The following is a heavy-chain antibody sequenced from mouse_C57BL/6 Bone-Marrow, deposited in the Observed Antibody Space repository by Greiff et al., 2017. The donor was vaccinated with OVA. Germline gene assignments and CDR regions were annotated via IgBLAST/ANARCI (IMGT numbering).Heavy chain of an antibody. CDR3: ARSRVLLCRYYGRAWFAY. CDR2: IYPRSGNT. J-gene: IGHJ3*01. V-gene: IGHV1-81*01. D-gene: IGHD1-1*01. CDR1: GYTFTSYG. Sequence: VQLQQSGAELARPGASVKLSCKASGYTFTSYGISWVKQRTGQGLEWIGEIYPRSGNTYYNEKFKGKATLTADKSSSTAYMELRSLTSEDSAVYFCARSRVLLCRYYGRAWFAYWGQGTLVTVSA.